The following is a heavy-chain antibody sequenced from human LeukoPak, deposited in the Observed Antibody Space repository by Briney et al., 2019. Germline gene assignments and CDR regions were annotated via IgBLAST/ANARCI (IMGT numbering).Heavy chain of an antibody. CDR2: ISDNGGST. V-gene: IGHV3-23*01. Sequence: GGSLRLSCAASGFTFSSYEMTWVRQAPGKGLEWVSGISDNGGSTYYADSVKGRFTISRDKSKNTLYLQMNSLRAEDTAVYYCANVWRSRRWWFDPWGQGTLVTVSS. CDR1: GFTFSSYE. J-gene: IGHJ5*02. CDR3: ANVWRSRRWWFDP. D-gene: IGHD4-23*01.